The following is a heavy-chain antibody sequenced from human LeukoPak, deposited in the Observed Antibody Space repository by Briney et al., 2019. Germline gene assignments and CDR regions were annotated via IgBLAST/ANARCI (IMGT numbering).Heavy chain of an antibody. CDR2: IYSGGST. D-gene: IGHD1-26*01. J-gene: IGHJ4*02. Sequence: PGGSLRLSCAASGFTVSSNYMSWVRQAPGKGLEWVSVIYSGGSTYYADSVKGRFTISRDNSKNTLYLQMNSLRAEDTAVYYCTPGGELLPSSFASWAQEPLAPVSS. CDR3: TPGGELLPSSFAS. V-gene: IGHV3-53*01. CDR1: GFTVSSNY.